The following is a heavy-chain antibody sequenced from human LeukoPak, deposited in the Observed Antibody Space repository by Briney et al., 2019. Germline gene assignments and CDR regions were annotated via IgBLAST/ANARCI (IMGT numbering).Heavy chain of an antibody. CDR2: IYSSGST. CDR3: ATGVHGIAAAGDYYFDY. CDR1: GGSISSYY. J-gene: IGHJ4*02. Sequence: SETLSLTCTVSGGSISSYYWSWIRQPAGKGLEWIGRIYSSGSTNYNPSLKSRVTMSVDTSKNQFSLKLSSVTAADTAVYYCATGVHGIAAAGDYYFDYWGQGTLVTVSS. V-gene: IGHV4-4*07. D-gene: IGHD6-13*01.